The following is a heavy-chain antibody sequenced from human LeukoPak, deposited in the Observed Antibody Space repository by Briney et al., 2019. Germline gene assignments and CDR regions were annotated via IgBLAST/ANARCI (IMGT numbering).Heavy chain of an antibody. V-gene: IGHV1-18*01. D-gene: IGHD4-17*01. CDR3: ATPTYGDPYASGLDV. J-gene: IGHJ6*02. Sequence: ASVKVSCKASGYTFTSYGISWVRQAPGQGLEWMGWISAYSGNTNNAQKLQGRVTTTPDPSTSTHYLELRSLRSDDTAVYYCATPTYGDPYASGLDVCRQGTTVTVSS. CDR2: ISAYSGNT. CDR1: GYTFTSYG.